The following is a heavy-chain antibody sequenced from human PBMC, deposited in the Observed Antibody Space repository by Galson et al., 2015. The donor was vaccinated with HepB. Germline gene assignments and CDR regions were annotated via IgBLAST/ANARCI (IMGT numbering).Heavy chain of an antibody. Sequence: SVKVSCKASGYTFTSYGISWVRQAPGQGLEWMGWISAYNGNTNYAQKLQGRVTMTTDTSTSTAYMELRSLRSDDTAVYYCARQLGGGYDFWSGYHYYFDYWGQGTLVTASS. CDR1: GYTFTSYG. V-gene: IGHV1-18*01. J-gene: IGHJ4*02. D-gene: IGHD3-3*01. CDR3: ARQLGGGYDFWSGYHYYFDY. CDR2: ISAYNGNT.